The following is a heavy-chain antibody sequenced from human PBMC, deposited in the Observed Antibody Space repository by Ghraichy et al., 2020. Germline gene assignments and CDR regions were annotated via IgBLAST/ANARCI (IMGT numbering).Heavy chain of an antibody. CDR2: ISSSGSTI. CDR3: ARIPKGVVIAIHFDY. J-gene: IGHJ4*02. D-gene: IGHD2-21*01. CDR1: GFTFSDYY. Sequence: GGSLRLSCAASGFTFSDYYMSWIRQAPGKGLEWVSYISSSGSTIYYADSVKGRFTISRDNAKNSLYLQMNSLRAEDTAVYYCARIPKGVVIAIHFDYWCQGTLVTVSS. V-gene: IGHV3-11*01.